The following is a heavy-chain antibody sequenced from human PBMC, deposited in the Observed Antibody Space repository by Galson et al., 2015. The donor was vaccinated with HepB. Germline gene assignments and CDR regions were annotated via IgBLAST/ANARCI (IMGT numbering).Heavy chain of an antibody. Sequence: SVKVSCKVSGYTFTSYAIGWVRQAPGQGLEWMGWISVYSGSTDYAQKLRDRVTMTADTFTGTAYMELRSLRSDDTAVYYWARGGDYDLLTGYLYFDFWGQGSLVTVSS. CDR1: GYTFTSYA. CDR3: ARGGDYDLLTGYLYFDF. D-gene: IGHD3-9*01. V-gene: IGHV1-18*04. J-gene: IGHJ4*02. CDR2: ISVYSGST.